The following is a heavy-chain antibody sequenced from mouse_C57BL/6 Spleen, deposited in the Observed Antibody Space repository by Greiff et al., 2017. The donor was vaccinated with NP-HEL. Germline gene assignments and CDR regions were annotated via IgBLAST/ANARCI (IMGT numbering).Heavy chain of an antibody. Sequence: DVKLVESGPGLVKPSQSLSLTCSVTGYSITSGYYWNWIRQFPGNKLEWMGYISYDGSNNYNPSLKNRISITRDTSKNQFFLKLNSVTTEDTATYYCAREEGDGYSAWFAYWGQGTLVTVSA. CDR1: GYSITSGYY. D-gene: IGHD2-3*01. CDR3: AREEGDGYSAWFAY. CDR2: ISYDGSN. J-gene: IGHJ3*01. V-gene: IGHV3-6*01.